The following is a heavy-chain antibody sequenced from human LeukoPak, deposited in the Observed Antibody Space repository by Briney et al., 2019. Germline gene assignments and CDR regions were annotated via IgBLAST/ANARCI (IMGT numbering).Heavy chain of an antibody. D-gene: IGHD3-3*01. J-gene: IGHJ4*02. CDR1: GGSISSSSYY. V-gene: IGHV4-39*01. CDR3: ARWVGGVAAITDY. Sequence: SETLSLTCSVSGGSISSSSYYWGWIRQPPGKGLEWIGSMSYSGNTYYNPSLKTRVTISVDTSKNQFSLKVTSVTAADTAVYYCARWVGGVAAITDYWGQGTLVSVSS. CDR2: MSYSGNT.